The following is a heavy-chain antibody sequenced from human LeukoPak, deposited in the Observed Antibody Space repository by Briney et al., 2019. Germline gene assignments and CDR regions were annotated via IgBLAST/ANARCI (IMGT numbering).Heavy chain of an antibody. V-gene: IGHV3-21*01. CDR2: ISSSSSYI. CDR1: GFTVSSNY. J-gene: IGHJ4*02. Sequence: GGSLRLSCAASGFTVSSNYMSWVRQAPGKGLEWVSSISSSSSYIYYADSVKGRFTISRDNAKNSLYLQMNSLRAEDTAVYYCARGFSSSRPHYFDYWGQGTLVTVSS. D-gene: IGHD6-13*01. CDR3: ARGFSSSRPHYFDY.